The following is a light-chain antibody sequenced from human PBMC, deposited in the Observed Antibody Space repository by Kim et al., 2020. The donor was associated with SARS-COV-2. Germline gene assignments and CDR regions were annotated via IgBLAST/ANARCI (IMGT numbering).Light chain of an antibody. Sequence: SVSPGERATLSCRASQSVSSNLAWYQQKPGQAPRLLISGTSTRATGIPARFSGSGSGTEFTLTISSLQSEDFAVYFCQQYSNWPLTFGGGTKLEIK. V-gene: IGKV3D-15*01. J-gene: IGKJ4*01. CDR1: QSVSSN. CDR2: GTS. CDR3: QQYSNWPLT.